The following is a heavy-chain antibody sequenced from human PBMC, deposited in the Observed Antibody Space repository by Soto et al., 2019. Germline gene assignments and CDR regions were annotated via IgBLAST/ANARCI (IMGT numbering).Heavy chain of an antibody. Sequence: PGGSLRLSCAASGFTFSNAWMSWVRQAPGKGLEWVGRIKSKTDGGTTDYAAPVKGRFTISRDDSKNTLYLQMNSLKTEDTAVYYCTTDWGRYYDILTRYYLIHFDYSGPGTLVTLSS. CDR2: IKSKTDGGTT. D-gene: IGHD3-9*01. J-gene: IGHJ4*02. V-gene: IGHV3-15*01. CDR3: TTDWGRYYDILTRYYLIHFDY. CDR1: GFTFSNAW.